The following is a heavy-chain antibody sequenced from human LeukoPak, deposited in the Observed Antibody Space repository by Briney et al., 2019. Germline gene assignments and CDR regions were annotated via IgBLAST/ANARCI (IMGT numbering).Heavy chain of an antibody. CDR1: GFTFSSYG. CDR3: ARAGPTYYFDY. V-gene: IGHV3-33*08. CDR2: IWYDGSNK. J-gene: IGHJ4*02. Sequence: PGRSLRLSCAASGFTFSSYGMHWVRQAPGKGLEWVAVIWYDGSNKYYADSVKGRFTISRDNSKNTLYLQMNSLRAEDTAVYYCARAGPTYYFDYWGQGTLVTVSS.